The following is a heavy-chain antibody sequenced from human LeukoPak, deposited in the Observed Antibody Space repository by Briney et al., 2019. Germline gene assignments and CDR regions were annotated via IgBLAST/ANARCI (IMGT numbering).Heavy chain of an antibody. CDR1: GFTFSGYW. J-gene: IGHJ3*02. D-gene: IGHD3-10*01. V-gene: IGHV3-74*01. Sequence: GGSLRLSCAASGFTFSGYWMHWVRQAPGKGLIWVSRINSDGGDTTYADSVRGRFTISRDNAKNTLYLQMNSLRADDTAVYYCARGGSGTFHIWGQGTMVPVSS. CDR2: INSDGGDT. CDR3: ARGGSGTFHI.